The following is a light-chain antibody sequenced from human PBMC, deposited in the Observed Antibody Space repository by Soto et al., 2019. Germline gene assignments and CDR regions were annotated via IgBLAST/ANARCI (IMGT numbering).Light chain of an antibody. Sequence: QSVLTQPASVSGSPGQSITISCTGTSSVVGSSNLVSWYQQYPGKAPKLIIYEGSRRPSGVSGRFSGSKSGNTASLTISGLQAEDEADYYCCSFSSRSPFYVFGTGAKVTGL. CDR2: EGS. J-gene: IGLJ1*01. CDR3: CSFSSRSPFYV. CDR1: SSVVGSSNL. V-gene: IGLV2-23*01.